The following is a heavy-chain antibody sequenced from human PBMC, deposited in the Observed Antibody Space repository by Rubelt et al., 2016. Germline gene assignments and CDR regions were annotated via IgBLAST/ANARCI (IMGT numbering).Heavy chain of an antibody. CDR2: ISSRSGSI. J-gene: IGHJ6*02. V-gene: IGHV3-21*01. CDR3: ARHMAMTNYYGMDV. D-gene: IGHD5-24*01. CDR1: GFTFSSYT. Sequence: VQLVESGGGVVQPGRSLRLSCAASGFTFSSYTMNWVRQAPGKGLEWVSSISSRSGSIYYADSVKGRFTISRDNAKSSLFLQMNSLRAEDTAVYYCARHMAMTNYYGMDVWGQGTTVTVSS.